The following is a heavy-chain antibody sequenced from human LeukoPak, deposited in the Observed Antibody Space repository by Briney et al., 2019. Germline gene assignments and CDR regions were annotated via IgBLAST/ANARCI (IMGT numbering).Heavy chain of an antibody. D-gene: IGHD2-15*01. J-gene: IGHJ3*02. CDR3: ARGQGYCSGGSCHYDAFDI. CDR1: GGSFSGYY. V-gene: IGHV4-34*01. Sequence: PSETLSLTCAVYGGSFSGYYWSWIRQPPGKGLEWIGEINHSGSTNYNPSLKSRVTISVDTSKNQFSLKLSSVTAAGTAVYYCARGQGYCSGGSCHYDAFDIWGQGTMVTVSS. CDR2: INHSGST.